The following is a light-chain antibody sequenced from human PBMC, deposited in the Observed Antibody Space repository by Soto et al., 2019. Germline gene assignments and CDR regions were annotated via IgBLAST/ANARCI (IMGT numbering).Light chain of an antibody. J-gene: IGKJ4*01. CDR2: AAS. CDR1: QFISSY. Sequence: DIQMTQSPSSLSASVGDRVTITCRPSQFISSYLNWFQQKPGTAPKLLIYAASSLQSGVPSHFSGSAAGTDFTLTISSLQPEDFATYYCQQSYSSPFTFGGGTRVEI. CDR3: QQSYSSPFT. V-gene: IGKV1-39*01.